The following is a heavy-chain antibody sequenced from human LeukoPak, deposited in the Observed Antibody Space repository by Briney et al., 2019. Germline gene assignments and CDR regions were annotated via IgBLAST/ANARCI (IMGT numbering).Heavy chain of an antibody. CDR3: AKDGSIVVVPAAIDGDYYYMDV. Sequence: GGSLRLSCAASGFTFSSYGMHWVRQAPGKGLEWVAFIRYDGSNKYYADSVKGRFTISRDNSKNTLYLQMNSLRAEDTAVYYCAKDGSIVVVPAAIDGDYYYMDVWGKGTTVTVSS. V-gene: IGHV3-30*02. D-gene: IGHD2-2*02. J-gene: IGHJ6*03. CDR1: GFTFSSYG. CDR2: IRYDGSNK.